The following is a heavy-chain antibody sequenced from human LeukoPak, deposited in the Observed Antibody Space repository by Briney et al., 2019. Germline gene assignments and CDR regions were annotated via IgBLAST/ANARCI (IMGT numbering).Heavy chain of an antibody. CDR3: ARGNWDHLYWAAPLDY. CDR1: GDSVSSNRAA. D-gene: IGHD1-14*01. CDR2: TYCRSNWYY. V-gene: IGHV6-1*01. J-gene: IGHJ4*02. Sequence: SQTLSLTCAISGDSVSSNRAAWNWIRQSPSRGLEWLGRTYCRSNWYYDYAVSVKSRITINPDTSKNQFSLQLNSVTPEDTAVYYCARGNWDHLYWAAPLDYWGQGTLVTVSS.